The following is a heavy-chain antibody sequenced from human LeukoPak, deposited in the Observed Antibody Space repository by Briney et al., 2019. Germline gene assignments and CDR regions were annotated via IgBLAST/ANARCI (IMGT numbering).Heavy chain of an antibody. J-gene: IGHJ4*02. Sequence: GSLRLSCAASGFTFSSYSMNWVRQAPGKGLEWVSYISSSSNYIYYADSVKGRFTISRDNAKNSLYLQMNSLRVEDTAVYYCARGGSGLDYWGQGTLVTVSS. CDR1: GFTFSSYS. V-gene: IGHV3-21*05. D-gene: IGHD2-21*01. CDR3: ARGGSGLDY. CDR2: ISSSSNYI.